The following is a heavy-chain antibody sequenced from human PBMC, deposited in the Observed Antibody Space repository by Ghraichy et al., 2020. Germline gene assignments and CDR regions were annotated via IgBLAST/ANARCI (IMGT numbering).Heavy chain of an antibody. CDR3: ARDQDYYGSGSPDAFDI. J-gene: IGHJ3*02. Sequence: SVKVSCKASGGTFSSYTISWVRQAPGQGLEWMGRIIPILGIANYAQKFQGRVTITADKSTSTAYMELSSLRSEDTAVYYCARDQDYYGSGSPDAFDIWGQGTMVTVSS. CDR1: GGTFSSYT. V-gene: IGHV1-69*04. CDR2: IIPILGIA. D-gene: IGHD3-10*01.